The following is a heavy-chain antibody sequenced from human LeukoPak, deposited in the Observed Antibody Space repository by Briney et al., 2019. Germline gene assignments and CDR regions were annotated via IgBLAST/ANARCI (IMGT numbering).Heavy chain of an antibody. J-gene: IGHJ4*02. D-gene: IGHD3-10*01. CDR2: IYPGDSDT. CDR3: ARLRYYGSGSYLHFDY. V-gene: IGHV5-51*01. CDR1: GYSFTSYW. Sequence: GESLQISCQGSGYSFTSYWIGWVRQMPGKGLEWMGIIYPGDSDTRYSPSFQGQVTISADKSISTAYLQWSSLKASDTAMYYCARLRYYGSGSYLHFDYWGQGTLVTVSS.